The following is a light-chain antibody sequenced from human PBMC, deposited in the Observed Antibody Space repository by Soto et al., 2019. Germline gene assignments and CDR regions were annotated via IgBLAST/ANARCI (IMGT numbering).Light chain of an antibody. CDR3: LQYHSHPRT. CDR1: QGIRND. CDR2: AAS. V-gene: IGKV1-17*01. J-gene: IGKJ2*01. Sequence: DIQMTQSPSSLSASVGDRVTITCRASQGIRNDLGWYQQKPGKAPKRLIFAASSLHSEVPSRFSGSGSGTEFTLTITSMQTEDFANYYCLQYHSHPRTFGQGTKVDI.